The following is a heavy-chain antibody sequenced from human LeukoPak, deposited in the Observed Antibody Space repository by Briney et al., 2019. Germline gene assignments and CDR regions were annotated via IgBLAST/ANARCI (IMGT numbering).Heavy chain of an antibody. CDR3: ARGHNPDAFDI. Sequence: GGSLRLSCAASGFTFSSYSMNWVRQAPGKGLEWVSSISSSSSYIYYADSVKGRFTISRDNAKNSLYLQMNSLRAEDTAVYYCARGHNPDAFDIWGQGTMVTVSS. CDR1: GFTFSSYS. J-gene: IGHJ3*02. D-gene: IGHD1-14*01. V-gene: IGHV3-21*01. CDR2: ISSSSSYI.